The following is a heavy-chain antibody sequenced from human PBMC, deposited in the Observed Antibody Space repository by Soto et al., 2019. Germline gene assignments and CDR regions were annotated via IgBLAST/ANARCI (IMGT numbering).Heavy chain of an antibody. V-gene: IGHV5-51*01. CDR3: ARHYYYDSSYYYPTNTQLTLDC. D-gene: IGHD3-22*01. J-gene: IGHJ4*02. Sequence: PGESLKISCKGSGYSFTSYWIAWVRQVPGKGLELMGVIYPGDSDIRYSPSFQGQVTISADKSISTAYLQWSSLKASDSAMYFCARHYYYDSSYYYPTNTQLTLDCWGQGTLVIVSS. CDR2: IYPGDSDI. CDR1: GYSFTSYW.